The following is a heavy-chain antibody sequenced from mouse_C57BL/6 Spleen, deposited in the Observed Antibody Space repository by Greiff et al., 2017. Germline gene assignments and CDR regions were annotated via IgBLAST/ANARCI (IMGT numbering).Heavy chain of an antibody. CDR3: ARGDGYYDY. CDR1: GYTFTSYW. V-gene: IGHV1-55*01. Sequence: QVQLKQPGAELVKPGASVKMSCKASGYTFTSYWITWVKQRPGQGLEWIGDIYPGSGSTNYNENFKSKATLTVDTSSSTAYMQLSSLTAEDSAVYYCARGDGYYDYWGQGTTLTVAS. D-gene: IGHD2-3*01. CDR2: IYPGSGST. J-gene: IGHJ2*01.